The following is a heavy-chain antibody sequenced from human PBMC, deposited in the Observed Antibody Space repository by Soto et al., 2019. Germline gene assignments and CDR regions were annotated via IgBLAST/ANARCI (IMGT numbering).Heavy chain of an antibody. D-gene: IGHD2-15*01. V-gene: IGHV7-4-1*01. CDR3: ARDWSPYCSGGSCYSDYYYYGMDV. CDR2: INTNTGNP. Sequence: QVPLVQSGSELKKPGASVKVSCKASGYTFTSYAMNWVRQAPGQGLEWMGWINTNTGNPTYAQGFTGRFVFSLDTSVSTAYLQICSLKAEDTAVYYCARDWSPYCSGGSCYSDYYYYGMDVWGQGTTVTVSS. CDR1: GYTFTSYA. J-gene: IGHJ6*02.